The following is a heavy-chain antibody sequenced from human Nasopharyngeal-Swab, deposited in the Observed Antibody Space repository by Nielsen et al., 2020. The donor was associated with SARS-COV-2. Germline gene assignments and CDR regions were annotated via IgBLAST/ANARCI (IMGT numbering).Heavy chain of an antibody. J-gene: IGHJ5*01. V-gene: IGHV3-74*01. Sequence: GESLKISCAASGFTFSSYWMHWVRQAPGKGLMWVARINRDGSGTNYADSVKGRFTISRDNAKNTLYLQMNTLSAEDTGVYYCARDCDTATCYRSAADTWGQGTLVTVSS. CDR2: INRDGSGT. CDR1: GFTFSSYW. CDR3: ARDCDTATCYRSAADT. D-gene: IGHD2-2*01.